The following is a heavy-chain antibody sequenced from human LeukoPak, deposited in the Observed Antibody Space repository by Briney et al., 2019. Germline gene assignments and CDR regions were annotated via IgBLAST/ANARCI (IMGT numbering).Heavy chain of an antibody. CDR3: ACPHLWSGYDY. Sequence: ASVKVSCKTSGGTFTSYAITLVRQAPGQGLEWMGKIIPISGTTNYAQKFQGRVTITADKSTSTANMELSSLRSEDTAVYYCACPHLWSGYDYWGQGTLVTVSS. CDR1: GGTFTSYA. D-gene: IGHD3-3*01. J-gene: IGHJ4*02. V-gene: IGHV1-69*06. CDR2: IIPISGTT.